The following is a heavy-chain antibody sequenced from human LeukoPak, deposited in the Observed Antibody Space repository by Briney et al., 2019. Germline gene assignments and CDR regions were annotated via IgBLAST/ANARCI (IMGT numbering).Heavy chain of an antibody. CDR1: GYSFIRFG. Sequence: ASVKVSCKASGYSFIRFGITWVRQAPGQGLEWMGWISALYGHTNYAQKFQGRVTMTTDTSTSTAYMELRSLRSDDTAVYYCARDFYHGHCAGLSCFLLDSWGQGALVIVSS. CDR2: ISALYGHT. D-gene: IGHD2-8*02. V-gene: IGHV1-18*01. J-gene: IGHJ4*02. CDR3: ARDFYHGHCAGLSCFLLDS.